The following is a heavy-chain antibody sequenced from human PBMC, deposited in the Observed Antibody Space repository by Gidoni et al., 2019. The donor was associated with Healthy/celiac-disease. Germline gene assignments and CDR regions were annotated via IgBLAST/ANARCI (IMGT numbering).Heavy chain of an antibody. Sequence: QLQLQESGPGLVKPSETLSLTCTVSGGSISSRSYYWGLTRQPPGKGLEWIGSIYYSGSTYYNPSLKSRVTISVDTSKNQFSLKLSSVTAADTAVYYCARDRHCSGGSCYVDSYWGQGTLVTVSS. CDR1: GGSISSRSYY. CDR3: ARDRHCSGGSCYVDSY. CDR2: IYYSGST. V-gene: IGHV4-39*07. D-gene: IGHD2-15*01. J-gene: IGHJ4*02.